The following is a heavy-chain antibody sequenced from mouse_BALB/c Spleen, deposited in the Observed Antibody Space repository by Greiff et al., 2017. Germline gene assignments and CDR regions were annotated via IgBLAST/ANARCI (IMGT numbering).Heavy chain of an antibody. CDR1: GFNIKDYY. V-gene: IGHV14-1*02. J-gene: IGHJ3*01. CDR2: IDPENGNT. Sequence: VHVKQSGAELVRPGALVKLSCKASGFNIKDYYMHWVKQRPEQGLEWIGWIDPENGNTIYDPKFKGKARITADTSSNTAYLQLSSLTSEDTAVYYCAGYYWLAYWGQGTLVTVSA. D-gene: IGHD1-1*01. CDR3: AGYYWLAY.